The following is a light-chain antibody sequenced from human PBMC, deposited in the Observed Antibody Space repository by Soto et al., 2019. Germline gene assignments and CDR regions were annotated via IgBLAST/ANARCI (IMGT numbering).Light chain of an antibody. Sequence: QSALTQPDSVSGSPGQSITISCTGTSSDVGSYNLVSWYQQHPGKAPKLMIYEGSKRPSGVSNRFSGSKSVNTASLTISGLQAEDEADYYCCSYAGSSTFVVFGGGTKLTVL. V-gene: IGLV2-23*03. CDR1: SSDVGSYNL. J-gene: IGLJ2*01. CDR3: CSYAGSSTFVV. CDR2: EGS.